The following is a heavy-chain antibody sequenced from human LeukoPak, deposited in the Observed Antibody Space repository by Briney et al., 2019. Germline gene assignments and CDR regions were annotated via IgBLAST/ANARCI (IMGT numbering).Heavy chain of an antibody. J-gene: IGHJ3*02. CDR2: IYTRGST. V-gene: IGHV4-4*07. CDR3: ARGRYCSADICSGGDAFDI. CDR1: GGSINNYY. D-gene: IGHD2-15*01. Sequence: SETLTLTCTVSGGSINNYYWSWIRQPAGKGLEWIGRIYTRGSTNYNPSLKSRVTMSVDTSKNQFSLKLSSVTAADTAVYYCARGRYCSADICSGGDAFDIWGQGTMVSVSS.